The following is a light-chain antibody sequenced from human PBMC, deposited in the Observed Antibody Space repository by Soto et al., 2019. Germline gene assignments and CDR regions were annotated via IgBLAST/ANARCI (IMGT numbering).Light chain of an antibody. V-gene: IGKV1-33*01. CDR1: QDISNY. J-gene: IGKJ4*01. CDR3: QQYDNLVT. Sequence: DSQMTQSPSSLSASVGDRVTITCQASQDISNYLNWYQQKPGKAPKLLIYDASNLETGVPSRFSGSGSGTDFTFTISSLQPEDIATYYCQQYDNLVTFGGGTKVEI. CDR2: DAS.